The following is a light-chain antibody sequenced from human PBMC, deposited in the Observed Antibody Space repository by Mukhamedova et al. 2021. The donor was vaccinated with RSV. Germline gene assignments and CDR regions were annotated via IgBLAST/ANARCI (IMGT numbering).Light chain of an antibody. V-gene: IGLV2-23*01. J-gene: IGLJ2*01. Sequence: SSDVGSYNLVSWYQQHPGKAPKLMIYEGSKRPSGVSIRFSGSKSGNTASLTISGLQTEDEADYYCFSYAGSSGVFGGGTKLTVL. CDR1: SSDVGSYNL. CDR2: EGS. CDR3: FSYAGSSGV.